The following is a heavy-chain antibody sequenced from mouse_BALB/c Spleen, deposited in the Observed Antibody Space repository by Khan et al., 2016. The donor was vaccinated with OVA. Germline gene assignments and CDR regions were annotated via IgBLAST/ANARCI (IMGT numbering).Heavy chain of an antibody. D-gene: IGHD2-14*01. CDR2: INPSNGYT. J-gene: IGHJ3*01. CDR3: VRDGAYHRNDGWFAY. V-gene: IGHV1-4*01. Sequence: QVQLKQSGAELARPGASVKMSCKASGYNFTSYTIHWIKLRPGQGLEWIGYINPSNGYTNYNQKFRDKATLTADKSSTTAYMQLSSHTSDDSAVYICVRDGAYHRNDGWFAYWGQGTLVTVSA. CDR1: GYNFTSYT.